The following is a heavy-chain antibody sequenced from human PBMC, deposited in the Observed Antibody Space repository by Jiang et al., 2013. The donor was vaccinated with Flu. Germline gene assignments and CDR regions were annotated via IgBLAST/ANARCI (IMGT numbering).Heavy chain of an antibody. Sequence: KPTQTLTLTCTFSGFSLSTSGVGVGWIRQPPGKALEWLALIYWNDDKRYSPSLKSRLTITKDTSKNQVVLTMTNMDPVDTATYYCAHSPRWFGELSDWFDPWGQGTLVTVSS. CDR1: GFSLSTSGVG. V-gene: IGHV2-5*01. D-gene: IGHD3-10*01. J-gene: IGHJ5*02. CDR2: IYWNDDK. CDR3: AHSPRWFGELSDWFDP.